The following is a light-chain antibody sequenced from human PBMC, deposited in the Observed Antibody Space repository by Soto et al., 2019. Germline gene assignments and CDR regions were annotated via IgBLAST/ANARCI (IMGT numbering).Light chain of an antibody. V-gene: IGLV1-44*01. CDR3: ASWDDSLDVVV. CDR1: TSNIGSDT. CDR2: RNT. J-gene: IGLJ2*01. Sequence: QSVLTQPPSASGTPGQRVTISCSGSTSNIGSDTVNWYQQLPGTAPKLLIYRNTQRPSGVPDRFSGSKSGASASLAISGLQSEDEADYYCASWDDSLDVVVFGGGTKGDRP.